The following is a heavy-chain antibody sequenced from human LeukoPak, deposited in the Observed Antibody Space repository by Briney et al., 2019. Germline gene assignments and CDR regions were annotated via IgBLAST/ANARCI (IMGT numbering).Heavy chain of an antibody. D-gene: IGHD5-18*01. CDR1: GYTFTSYG. Sequence: ASVKVSCKASGYTFTSYGISWVRQAPGQGLEWMGWINFYNGKIDYAQKFQGRVTMTTDTSTSTAYMELRSLRSDDTAVYYCARDGGTAGYSSGSDYWGQGTLVTVSS. CDR3: ARDGGTAGYSSGSDY. CDR2: INFYNGKI. J-gene: IGHJ4*02. V-gene: IGHV1-18*01.